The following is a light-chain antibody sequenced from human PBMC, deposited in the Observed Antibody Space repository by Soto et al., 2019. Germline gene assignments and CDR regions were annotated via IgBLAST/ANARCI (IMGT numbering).Light chain of an antibody. CDR3: QKYGSSPRLT. V-gene: IGKV3-20*01. J-gene: IGKJ4*01. Sequence: EIVLTQSPGTLSLSPGERATLSCRASQSVSSSYLAWYQQTPGQAPRLLIYGASSRATGIPDRFSGSGSWTDCTLTISRLETEDFAVYYWQKYGSSPRLTFGGGTKVEIK. CDR2: GAS. CDR1: QSVSSSY.